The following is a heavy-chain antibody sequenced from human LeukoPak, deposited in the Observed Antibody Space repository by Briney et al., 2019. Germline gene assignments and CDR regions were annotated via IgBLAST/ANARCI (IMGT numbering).Heavy chain of an antibody. D-gene: IGHD3-10*01. CDR2: ISPDDSYT. V-gene: IGHV5-51*01. Sequence: GESLKISCEGSGYFFNTDWVAWVRQTPGKGLEWMGIISPDDSYTSYSPSFAGHITISADKSISTAYLQWTSLKASDSAMYYCARYTGSFTPLDYWGQGTLVTVSS. CDR1: GYFFNTDW. J-gene: IGHJ4*02. CDR3: ARYTGSFTPLDY.